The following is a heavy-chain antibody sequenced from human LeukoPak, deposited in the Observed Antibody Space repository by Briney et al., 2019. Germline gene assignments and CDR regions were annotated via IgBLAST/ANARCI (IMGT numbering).Heavy chain of an antibody. CDR2: ISGST. D-gene: IGHD4-23*01. CDR1: GFTFSNYA. J-gene: IGHJ4*02. V-gene: IGHV3-23*01. Sequence: GGSLRLSCAASGFTFSNYAMSWVRQAPGKGLEWVSAISGSTYYADSVKGRFTISRDNSKNTLYLQMDSLRAEDTAVYYCARSEKGGLTVVTLFDYWGQGTLVTVSS. CDR3: ARSEKGGLTVVTLFDY.